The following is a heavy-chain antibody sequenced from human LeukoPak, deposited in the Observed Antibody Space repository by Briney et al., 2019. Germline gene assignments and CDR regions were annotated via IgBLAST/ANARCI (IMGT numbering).Heavy chain of an antibody. D-gene: IGHD4-17*01. CDR1: GGTFSSYA. J-gene: IGHJ3*02. CDR3: ASPGLDDYGDYSFGVDI. V-gene: IGHV1-69*06. Sequence: ASVKVSCKASGGTFSSYAISWVRQAPGQGLEWMRGIIPIFGTANYAQKFQGRVTITADKSTSTAYMELSSLRSEDTAVYYCASPGLDDYGDYSFGVDIWGQGTMVTVSS. CDR2: IIPIFGTA.